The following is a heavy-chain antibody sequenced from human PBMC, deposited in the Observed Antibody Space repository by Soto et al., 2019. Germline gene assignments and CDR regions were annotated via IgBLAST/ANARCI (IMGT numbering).Heavy chain of an antibody. Sequence: QVQLVESGGGVVQPGRSLRLSCAASGFTFSSYGMHWVRQAPCKGLEWVAVISYDGSNKYYADSVKGRFTISRDNSKNTLYLQMNSLRAEDTAVYYCAKCLIAALAWRGFDYWGQGTLVTVSS. D-gene: IGHD6-6*01. CDR3: AKCLIAALAWRGFDY. J-gene: IGHJ4*02. V-gene: IGHV3-30*18. CDR2: ISYDGSNK. CDR1: GFTFSSYG.